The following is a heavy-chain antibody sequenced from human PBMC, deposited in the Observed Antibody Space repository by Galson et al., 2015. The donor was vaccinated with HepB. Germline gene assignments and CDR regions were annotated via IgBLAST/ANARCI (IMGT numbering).Heavy chain of an antibody. D-gene: IGHD2-15*01. Sequence: SLRLSCAASGFIFSNYGMHWVRQAPGKGLEWVAVVSYDGSDKDYADSVKGRFTISRDNSKNTLSLQIDSLRPEDTTVYYCAKAGLGDCRGATCHKSYLDCWGRGTLITVSS. CDR2: VSYDGSDK. V-gene: IGHV3-30*18. J-gene: IGHJ4*01. CDR3: AKAGLGDCRGATCHKSYLDC. CDR1: GFIFSNYG.